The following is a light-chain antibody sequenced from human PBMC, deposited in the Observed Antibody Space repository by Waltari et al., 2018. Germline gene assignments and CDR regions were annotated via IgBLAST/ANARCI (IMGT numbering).Light chain of an antibody. Sequence: DIQMTQSPSALSASVGDRVAITCRASQPISIYLTWYQQIPGKAPNLLIYGAVNLQDGAPSRFTGSGSGTDFTLTISSLHPEDFGTYYCQQSYKAPLTFGQGTKLQIK. CDR3: QQSYKAPLT. CDR2: GAV. V-gene: IGKV1-39*01. J-gene: IGKJ2*01. CDR1: QPISIY.